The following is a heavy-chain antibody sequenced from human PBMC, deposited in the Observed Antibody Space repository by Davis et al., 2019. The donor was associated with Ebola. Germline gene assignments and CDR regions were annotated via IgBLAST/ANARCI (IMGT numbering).Heavy chain of an antibody. CDR2: IYYSGST. J-gene: IGHJ6*02. Sequence: MPSETLSLTCTVSGGSVSSGSYYWSWIRQPPGKGLEWIGYIYYSGSTNYNPSLKSRVTISVDTSKNQFSLKLSSVTAADTAVYYCARFRVVIMHYYGMDVWGQGTTVTVSS. CDR1: GGSVSSGSYY. D-gene: IGHD3-3*01. CDR3: ARFRVVIMHYYGMDV. V-gene: IGHV4-61*01.